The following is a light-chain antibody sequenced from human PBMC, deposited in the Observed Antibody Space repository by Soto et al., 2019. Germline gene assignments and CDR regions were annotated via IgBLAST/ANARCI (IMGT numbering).Light chain of an antibody. J-gene: IGKJ4*01. CDR3: QQYNNWPSLT. Sequence: EIVMTQSPAILSVSPGERATLSCRASQSVFSNLAWYQQKPGQAPRLLIYSASARVTGIPARFSASGSGTEFTLTISSLQSEDFAIYYCQQYNNWPSLTFGGGTKVEIK. V-gene: IGKV3-15*01. CDR1: QSVFSN. CDR2: SAS.